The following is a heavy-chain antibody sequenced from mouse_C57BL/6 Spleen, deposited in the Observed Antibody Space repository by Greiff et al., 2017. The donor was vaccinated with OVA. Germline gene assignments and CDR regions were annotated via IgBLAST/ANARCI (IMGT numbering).Heavy chain of an antibody. D-gene: IGHD6-5*01. CDR1: GYTFTSYW. J-gene: IGHJ2*01. V-gene: IGHV1-50*01. CDR3: ARPPIFDY. Sequence: QVQLKQPGAELVKPGASVKLSCKASGYTFTSYWMQWVKQRPGQGLEWIGEIDPSDSYTNYNQKFKGKATLTVDTSSSTAYMQLSSLTSEDSAVYYCARPPIFDYWGQGTTLTVSS. CDR2: IDPSDSYT.